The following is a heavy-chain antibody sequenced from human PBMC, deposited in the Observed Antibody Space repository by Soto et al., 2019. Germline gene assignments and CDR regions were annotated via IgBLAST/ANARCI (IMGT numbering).Heavy chain of an antibody. J-gene: IGHJ6*02. V-gene: IGHV3-13*01. CDR3: ARQIAVADTYYYYGMDV. CDR1: GFTFSSYD. Sequence: GGSLRLSCAASGFTFSSYDVHWVRQATGKGLEWVSAIGTAGDTSYPGSVKGRFTISRENAKNSLYLQMNSLRAEDTAVYYCARQIAVADTYYYYGMDVWGQGTTVTVSS. CDR2: IGTAGDT. D-gene: IGHD6-19*01.